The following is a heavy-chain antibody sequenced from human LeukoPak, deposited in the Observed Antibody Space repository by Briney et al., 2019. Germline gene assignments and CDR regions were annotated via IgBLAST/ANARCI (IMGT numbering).Heavy chain of an antibody. CDR3: ARIHYDSSVYLDY. CDR2: IIPLLGTV. D-gene: IGHD3-22*01. J-gene: IGHJ4*02. V-gene: IGHV1-69*01. Sequence: GSSVKVSCKASGGTFSSYAISWVRQAPGQGLEWMGGIIPLLGTVNYAQRFQGRVTITADESTSTAYMELSSLRSEDTAVYYCARIHYDSSVYLDYWGQGTLVTVSS. CDR1: GGTFSSYA.